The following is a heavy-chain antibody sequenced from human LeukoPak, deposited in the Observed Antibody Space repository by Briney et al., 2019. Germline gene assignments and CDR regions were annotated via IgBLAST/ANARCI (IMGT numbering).Heavy chain of an antibody. J-gene: IGHJ4*02. CDR2: IIPIFGTA. D-gene: IGHD5-12*01. Sequence: SVKVSCKASGGPFSSYPISWVRQAPRKGLEWMGGIIPIFGTANYAQKFQGRVTITTDESTSTAYMELRSLRSDDTAVYYCARDSRYDEGYWGQGTLVTVSS. V-gene: IGHV1-69*05. CDR1: GGPFSSYP. CDR3: ARDSRYDEGY.